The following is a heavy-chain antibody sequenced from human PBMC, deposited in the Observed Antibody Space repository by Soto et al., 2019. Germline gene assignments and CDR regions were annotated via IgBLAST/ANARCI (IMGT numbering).Heavy chain of an antibody. CDR3: ARDLSWGSNWYYYMDV. CDR1: GFTFSTYS. V-gene: IGHV3-48*01. Sequence: GGSLRLSCAASGFTFSTYSMNWVRQAPGKGLEWVSYISSSSSVIDYADSVKGRFTVSRDNARNSLYLQMNRLRAEDTAVYYCARDLSWGSNWYYYMDVWGKGTTVTVSS. D-gene: IGHD7-27*01. J-gene: IGHJ6*03. CDR2: ISSSSSVI.